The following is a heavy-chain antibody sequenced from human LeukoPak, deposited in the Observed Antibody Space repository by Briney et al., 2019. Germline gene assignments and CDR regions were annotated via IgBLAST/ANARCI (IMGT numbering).Heavy chain of an antibody. Sequence: GGSLRLSCAASGFTFSSYAMSWVRQAPGKGLEWVSAISGSGGSTYYADSVKGRFTISRDNSKNTLYLQMNSLRAEDTAVYYCARAMGATGTFDYWGQGTLVTVSS. CDR2: ISGSGGST. CDR3: ARAMGATGTFDY. D-gene: IGHD1-26*01. V-gene: IGHV3-23*01. J-gene: IGHJ4*02. CDR1: GFTFSSYA.